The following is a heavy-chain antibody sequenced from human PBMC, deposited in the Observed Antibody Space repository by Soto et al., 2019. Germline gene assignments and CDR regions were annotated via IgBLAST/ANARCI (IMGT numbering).Heavy chain of an antibody. CDR1: GGTFSSYA. J-gene: IGHJ4*02. V-gene: IGHV1-69*01. D-gene: IGHD6-13*01. CDR3: ARGPRSRGGCNSASWYDY. Sequence: QVQLVQSGAEVKKPGSSVKVSCKASGGTFSSYAISWVRQAPGQGLEWMGGIIPIFGTANYAQKFQGRVTITADESTRTAYMEPGSLRSEDTAVYYCARGPRSRGGCNSASWYDYWGQGTLVTVSS. CDR2: IIPIFGTA.